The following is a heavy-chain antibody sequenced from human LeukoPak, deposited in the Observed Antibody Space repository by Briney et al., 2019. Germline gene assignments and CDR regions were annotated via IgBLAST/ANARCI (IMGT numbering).Heavy chain of an antibody. Sequence: SETLSLTCTVSGGSFRSSDWWSWVRQPPGKGLEWIGEVYHSGTSNANPSLKSRITISLDKSKNQFSLKLSSVTAADTAVYYFSTLGSLNSGPDYWGQGTLVTVSS. D-gene: IGHD1-26*01. V-gene: IGHV4-4*02. CDR1: GGSFRSSDW. J-gene: IGHJ4*02. CDR3: STLGSLNSGPDY. CDR2: VYHSGTS.